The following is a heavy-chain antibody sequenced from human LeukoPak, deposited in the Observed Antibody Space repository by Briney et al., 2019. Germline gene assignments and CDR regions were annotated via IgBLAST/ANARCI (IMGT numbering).Heavy chain of an antibody. Sequence: ASVKVSCKASGYTFTGYYMHWVRQALGQGLEWMGWINPNSGGTNYAQKFQGRVTMTRDTSISTAYMELSRLRSDDTAVYYCARGVTIFGVVIIPYFQHWGQGTLVTVSS. CDR2: INPNSGGT. CDR3: ARGVTIFGVVIIPYFQH. V-gene: IGHV1-2*02. CDR1: GYTFTGYY. D-gene: IGHD3-3*01. J-gene: IGHJ1*01.